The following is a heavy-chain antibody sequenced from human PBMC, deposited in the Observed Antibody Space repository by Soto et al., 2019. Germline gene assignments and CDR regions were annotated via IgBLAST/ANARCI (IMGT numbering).Heavy chain of an antibody. D-gene: IGHD2-15*01. CDR2: ISSSSSYI. CDR3: ARGQSLVVAATGYYYYYMDV. V-gene: IGHV3-21*01. CDR1: GFTFSSYS. Sequence: EVQLVESGGGLVKPGGSLRLSCAASGFTFSSYSMNWVRQAPGKGLEWVSSISSSSSYIYYADSVKGRFTISRDNAKNSLYLQMNSLRAEDTAVYYCARGQSLVVAATGYYYYYMDVWGKGTTVTVSS. J-gene: IGHJ6*03.